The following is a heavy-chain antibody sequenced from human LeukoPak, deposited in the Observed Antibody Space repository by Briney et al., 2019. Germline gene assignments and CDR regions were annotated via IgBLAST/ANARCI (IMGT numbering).Heavy chain of an antibody. CDR3: ARSLLLWFGESPFDY. Sequence: SXXASGXTFSSYXMHWXRQAPGXXXXXXAVXSYDGSNKYYADSVKGRFTISRDNSKNTLYLQMNSLRAEDTAVYYCARSLLLWFGESPFDYWGQGTLVTVSS. V-gene: IGHV3-30-3*01. CDR1: GXTFSSYX. J-gene: IGHJ4*02. CDR2: XSYDGSNK. D-gene: IGHD3-10*01.